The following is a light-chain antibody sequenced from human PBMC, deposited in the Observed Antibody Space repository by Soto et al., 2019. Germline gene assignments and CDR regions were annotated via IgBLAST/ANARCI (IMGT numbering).Light chain of an antibody. CDR3: QQFNSYSPTT. J-gene: IGKJ1*01. V-gene: IGKV1-5*01. CDR1: QNINNY. Sequence: DIQMTQSPSTLSASVGDRVTITCRASQNINNYLAWYQQKPGKAPKLLIYDASSLESGAPSRFSGSGSGTEFTLTINSLQPDDSATYYCQQFNSYSPTTFGQGTKVEIK. CDR2: DAS.